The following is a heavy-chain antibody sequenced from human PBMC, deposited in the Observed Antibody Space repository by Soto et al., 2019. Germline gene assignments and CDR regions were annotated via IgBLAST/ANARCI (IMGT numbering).Heavy chain of an antibody. D-gene: IGHD4-17*01. V-gene: IGHV3-23*01. CDR1: GFTFSSYA. Sequence: GGSPRLSCAASGFTFSSYAMSWVRQAPGKGLEWVSIITSDGRTYYADSVKGRFTISRDNSKNTVYLQMNSLRAEDTAVYYCAKDYSTVTTDPLSVVLLDYWGQGALGMVSS. J-gene: IGHJ4*02. CDR2: ITSDGRT. CDR3: AKDYSTVTTDPLSVVLLDY.